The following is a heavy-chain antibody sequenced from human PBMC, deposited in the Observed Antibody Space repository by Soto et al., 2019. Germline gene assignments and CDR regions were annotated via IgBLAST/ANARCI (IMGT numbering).Heavy chain of an antibody. Sequence: ASVKVSCKASGYTFTSYDINWVRQATGQGLEWMGWMNPNSGNTGYAQKFQGRVTMTRNTSINTAYMELSSLRSEDTAVYYCARDIGSSGWYHDAFDIWGQGTMVTVSS. CDR1: GYTFTSYD. J-gene: IGHJ3*02. V-gene: IGHV1-8*01. CDR3: ARDIGSSGWYHDAFDI. D-gene: IGHD6-19*01. CDR2: MNPNSGNT.